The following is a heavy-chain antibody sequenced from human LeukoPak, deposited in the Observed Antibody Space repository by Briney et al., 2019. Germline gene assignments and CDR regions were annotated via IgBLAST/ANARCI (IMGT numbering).Heavy chain of an antibody. CDR3: ARDRTGGAFDI. CDR2: INPNSGGT. CDR1: GYTFTGYY. V-gene: IGHV1-2*02. Sequence: RASVKVSRKASGYTFTGYYMHWVRQAPGQGLEWMGWINPNSGGTNYAQKFQGRVTMTRDTSISTAYMELSRLRSDDTAVYYCARDRTGGAFDIWGQGTMVTVSS. J-gene: IGHJ3*02. D-gene: IGHD1-26*01.